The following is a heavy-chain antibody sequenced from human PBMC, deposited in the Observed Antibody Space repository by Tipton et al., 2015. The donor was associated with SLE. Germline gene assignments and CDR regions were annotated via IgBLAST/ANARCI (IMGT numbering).Heavy chain of an antibody. CDR2: IYYSGST. CDR3: ARLPDYFDH. V-gene: IGHV4-59*01. Sequence: TLSLTCTVSGDSLSTNYWNWIRQPPGKGLEWIGYIYYSGSTNYNPSLQSRVTISVDTSKNQFSLKLRSVTAADTAVYYCARLPDYFDHWGQGALVTVSS. CDR1: GDSLSTNY. J-gene: IGHJ4*02.